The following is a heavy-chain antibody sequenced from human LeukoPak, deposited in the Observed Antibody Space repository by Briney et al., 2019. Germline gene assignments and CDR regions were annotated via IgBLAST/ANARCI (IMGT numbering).Heavy chain of an antibody. Sequence: SGGSLRLSCAASGFTFSSYWMHWVRPAPGKGLEWVANIKQDGSEKYYVDSAKGRFSISRDNAKNSLYLQMNSLRAEDTAVYYCARGIASSYRLGYWGQGTLVTVSS. J-gene: IGHJ4*02. CDR3: ARGIASSYRLGY. D-gene: IGHD6-13*01. CDR1: GFTFSSYW. V-gene: IGHV3-7*01. CDR2: IKQDGSEK.